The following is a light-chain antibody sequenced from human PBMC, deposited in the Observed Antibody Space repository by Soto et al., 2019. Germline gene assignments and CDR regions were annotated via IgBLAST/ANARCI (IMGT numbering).Light chain of an antibody. CDR1: SSDVGGYNY. Sequence: QSALTQPAPVSGSPGQSITISCTGTSSDVGGYNYVPWYQQHPGKAPKLMIYDVSNRPSGVSNRFSGSKSGNTASLTISGLQAEDEADYYCSSYTSISTPLYVFGTGTKVTVL. CDR2: DVS. V-gene: IGLV2-14*01. J-gene: IGLJ1*01. CDR3: SSYTSISTPLYV.